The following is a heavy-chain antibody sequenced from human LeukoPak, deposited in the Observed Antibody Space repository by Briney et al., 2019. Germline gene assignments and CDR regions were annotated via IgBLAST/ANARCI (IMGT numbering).Heavy chain of an antibody. CDR2: INPSGGST. D-gene: IGHD1-26*01. J-gene: IGHJ5*02. Sequence: ASVKVSCKASGYTFTSYYMHWVRQAPGQGLEWMGIINPSGGSTSYAQKFQGRVTMTRDTSTSTVYMELRSLRSEGTAVYYCARVWEGGFDPWGQGTLVTVSS. CDR3: ARVWEGGFDP. V-gene: IGHV1-46*01. CDR1: GYTFTSYY.